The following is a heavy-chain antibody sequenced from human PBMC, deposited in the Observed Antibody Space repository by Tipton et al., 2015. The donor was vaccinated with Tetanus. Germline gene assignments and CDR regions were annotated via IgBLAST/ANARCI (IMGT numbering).Heavy chain of an antibody. Sequence: QLVQSGAEVKKPGESLKISCKGSGYSFTSYWIGWVRQMPGKGLEWMGIIYPGDSDTRYSPSFQGQVTISADKSINTAYLQLSSLKAADTAMYYWARQSGATVFYYYMDVWGKGTTV. J-gene: IGHJ6*03. CDR1: GYSFTSYW. CDR3: ARQSGATVFYYYMDV. V-gene: IGHV5-51*01. CDR2: IYPGDSDT. D-gene: IGHD1-26*01.